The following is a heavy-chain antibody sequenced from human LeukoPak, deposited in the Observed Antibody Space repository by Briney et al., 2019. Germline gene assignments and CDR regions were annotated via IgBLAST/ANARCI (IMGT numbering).Heavy chain of an antibody. CDR1: GFTFSSYA. J-gene: IGHJ4*02. D-gene: IGHD3-22*01. CDR3: ARLSYDSSGYYYADY. V-gene: IGHV3-7*01. Sequence: GGSLRLSCAASGFTFSSYAMSWVRQAPGKGLEWVVNINQDGSHKYYVDSVKGRFTISRDNAKSSMYVQMNSLRAEDTAVYYCARLSYDSSGYYYADYWGQGTLVTVSS. CDR2: INQDGSHK.